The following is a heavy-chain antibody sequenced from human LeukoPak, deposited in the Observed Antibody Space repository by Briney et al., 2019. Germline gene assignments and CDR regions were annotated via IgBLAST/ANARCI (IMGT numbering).Heavy chain of an antibody. J-gene: IGHJ4*02. V-gene: IGHV3-33*01. CDR2: IWYDGSNK. Sequence: GGSLRLSCAASGFTFSSYGMHWVRQAPGKGLEWVAVIWYDGSNKYYADFVKGRFTISRDNSKNTLYLQMNSLRAEDTAVYYCARAFYDRDGYNSFLDYWGQGTLVTVSS. D-gene: IGHD5-24*01. CDR3: ARAFYDRDGYNSFLDY. CDR1: GFTFSSYG.